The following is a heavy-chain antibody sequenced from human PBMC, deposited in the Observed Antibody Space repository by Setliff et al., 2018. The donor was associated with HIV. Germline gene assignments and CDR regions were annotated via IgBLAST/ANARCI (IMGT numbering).Heavy chain of an antibody. CDR1: GGSISSGGYY. V-gene: IGHV4-31*03. Sequence: PSETLSLTCTVSGGSISSGGYYWSWIRQHPGKGLEWIGHIYYSGSTYYNPSLKSRVTISVDTSKNQFSLKLNSVTAAEPAVYYCARGGDGYNPGGGTFDHWGQGTLVTVSS. CDR3: ARGGDGYNPGGGTFDH. J-gene: IGHJ4*02. D-gene: IGHD1-1*01. CDR2: IYYSGST.